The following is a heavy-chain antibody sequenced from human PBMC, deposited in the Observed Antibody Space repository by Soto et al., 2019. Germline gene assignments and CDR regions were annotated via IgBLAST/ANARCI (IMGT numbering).Heavy chain of an antibody. CDR2: INHSGST. V-gene: IGHV4-34*01. Sequence: PSETLSLTCAVYGGSFSGYYWSWIRQPPGKGLEWIGEINHSGSTNYNPSLKSRVTISVDTSKNQFSLKLSSVTAADTAVYYCARSLHYYDSSRYGMDVWGQGTPVTVSS. CDR3: ARSLHYYDSSRYGMDV. J-gene: IGHJ6*02. CDR1: GGSFSGYY. D-gene: IGHD3-22*01.